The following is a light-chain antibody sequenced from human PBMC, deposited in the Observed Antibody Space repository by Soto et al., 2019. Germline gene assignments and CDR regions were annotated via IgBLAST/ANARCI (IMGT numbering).Light chain of an antibody. CDR1: QSVSSY. J-gene: IGKJ1*01. Sequence: EIVLTQSPATLSSSPGERATLSCRASQSVSSYLAWYQQKPGQAPRLLIYDASNMSNGIPARSSGSGSGTDFTFTISSLEPEDFAVYYCQQRSNWPPWTFGQGTKVEIK. CDR3: QQRSNWPPWT. CDR2: DAS. V-gene: IGKV3-11*01.